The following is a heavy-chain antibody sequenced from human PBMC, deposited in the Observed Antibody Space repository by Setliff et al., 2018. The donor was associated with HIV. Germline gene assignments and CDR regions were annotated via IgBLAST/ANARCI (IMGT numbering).Heavy chain of an antibody. D-gene: IGHD3-22*01. CDR2: VIPIFGTA. V-gene: IGHV1-69*13. Sequence: SVKLSCKASGATFNSYAISWVRQAPGQGLEWMGGVIPIFGTANYAQKFQGRVTITADESTSTAYMELSSLRSEDTAVYYCAKGGYYDSTGYYYYYLYYLDEWGKGTTVTVSS. J-gene: IGHJ6*03. CDR1: GATFNSYA. CDR3: AKGGYYDSTGYYYYYLYYLDE.